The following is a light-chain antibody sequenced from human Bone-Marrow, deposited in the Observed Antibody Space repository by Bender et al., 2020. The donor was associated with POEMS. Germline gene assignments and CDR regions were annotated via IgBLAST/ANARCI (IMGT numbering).Light chain of an antibody. CDR1: NIGGRS. CDR2: DDP. V-gene: IGLV3-21*02. Sequence: SDGLTQPPSVSVAPGQTARLTCGGDNIGGRSIHWYQQGPGQAPVLLVDDDPDRPSVFPDRFSGSKSGNTATLTITRVEGGDEADYFCQVWDSSSEHVVFGGGTKLTVL. J-gene: IGLJ2*01. CDR3: QVWDSSSEHVV.